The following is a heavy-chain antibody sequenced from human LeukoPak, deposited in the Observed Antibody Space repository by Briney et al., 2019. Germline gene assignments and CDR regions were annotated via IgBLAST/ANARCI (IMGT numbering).Heavy chain of an antibody. CDR3: AKGSKPDKDIVVVVAAEYYFDY. D-gene: IGHD2-15*01. V-gene: IGHV3-30-3*01. CDR2: ISYDGSNK. Sequence: GRSLRLSCAASGFTFDDYAMHWVRQAPGKGLEWVAVISYDGSNKYYADSVKGRFTISRDNSKNTLYLQMNSLRAEDTAVYYCAKGSKPDKDIVVVVAAEYYFDYWGQGTLVTVSS. CDR1: GFTFDDYA. J-gene: IGHJ4*02.